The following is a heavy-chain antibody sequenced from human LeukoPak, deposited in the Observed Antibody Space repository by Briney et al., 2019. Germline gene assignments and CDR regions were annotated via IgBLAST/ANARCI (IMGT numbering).Heavy chain of an antibody. CDR1: GFTFSTSG. V-gene: IGHV3-33*01. CDR3: ARARGVSTGYRPIDY. J-gene: IGHJ4*02. Sequence: GRSLRLSCAASGFTFSTSGMHWVRLAPGKGLEWVAVIWYDGSKHYAESVKGRFSISRDNSKSTLYLQMNSLRAEDTAVYYCARARGVSTGYRPIDYWGQGTLVTVSS. D-gene: IGHD3-22*01. CDR2: IWYDGSK.